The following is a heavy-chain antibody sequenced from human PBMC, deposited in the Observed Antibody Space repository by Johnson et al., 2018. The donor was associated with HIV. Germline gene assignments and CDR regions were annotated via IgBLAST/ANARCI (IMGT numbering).Heavy chain of an antibody. V-gene: IGHV3-7*01. J-gene: IGHJ3*02. D-gene: IGHD4-17*01. CDR1: GFTFRNYW. Sequence: VQLVESGGGLVQPGGSLGLSCLASGFTFRNYWMTWVRQAPGKGLEWVANINQDGSEKYYVDSVRGRFTVSRDNAKNLLFLHMNSLRLEDTAVYYCAREEGDYGDSITDDAFDMWGQGTMVTVSS. CDR3: AREEGDYGDSITDDAFDM. CDR2: INQDGSEK.